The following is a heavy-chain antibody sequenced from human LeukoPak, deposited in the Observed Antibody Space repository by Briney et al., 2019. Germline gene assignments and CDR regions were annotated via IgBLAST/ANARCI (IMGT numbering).Heavy chain of an antibody. D-gene: IGHD2-15*01. CDR2: IYDSGST. V-gene: IGHV4-59*08. J-gene: IGHJ6*03. Sequence: SETLPHTCTVSGGSISSYYGSWIRQPPGKGLEWIAYIYDSGSTNSNPSLKSRVTISAETSKNEFSLKLSSVTAADTAVYYCARLGFCSGGSCPYYLYYMDVWGKGTTVTVSS. CDR1: GGSISSYY. CDR3: ARLGFCSGGSCPYYLYYMDV.